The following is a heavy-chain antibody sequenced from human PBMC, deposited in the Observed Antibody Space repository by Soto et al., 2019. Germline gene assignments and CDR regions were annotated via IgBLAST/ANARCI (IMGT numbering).Heavy chain of an antibody. Sequence: GGSLRLSCAASGFTFSSYAMSWVRQAPGKGLEWVSAISGSGGSTYYADSVKGRFTISRDNSKNTLYLQMNSLRAEDTAVYYCANSPCETCNRPSPEAFDIWGQGTMVTVSS. CDR1: GFTFSSYA. V-gene: IGHV3-23*01. D-gene: IGHD4-4*01. CDR3: ANSPCETCNRPSPEAFDI. CDR2: ISGSGGST. J-gene: IGHJ3*02.